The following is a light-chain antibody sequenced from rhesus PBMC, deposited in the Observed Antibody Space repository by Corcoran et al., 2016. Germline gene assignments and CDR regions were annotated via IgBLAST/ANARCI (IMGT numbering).Light chain of an antibody. CDR3: QHGYGILYS. J-gene: IGKJ2*01. CDR1: QDISNN. Sequence: DIQMTQSPSSLSASVGDRVTITCRASQDISNNLAWYQQRPGNVPKFMIYKASTLQSGIPSRFSGSGSVTDFTLTSSSLQPEDCATYYCQHGYGILYSFGQGTKGEIK. CDR2: KAS. V-gene: IGKV1-25*01.